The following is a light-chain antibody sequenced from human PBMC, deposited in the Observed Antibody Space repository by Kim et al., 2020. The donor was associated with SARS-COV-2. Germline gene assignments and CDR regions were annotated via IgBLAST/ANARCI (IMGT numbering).Light chain of an antibody. J-gene: IGLJ2*01. V-gene: IGLV3-19*01. CDR1: SLRSYY. CDR3: NSRGSNENVL. CDR2: GKN. Sequence: SSELTQDPAVSVALGQTVRITCQGDSLRSYYATWYQQKPGQAPIVVIYGKNNRPSGIPDRFSGSSSGDTASLTITGTQAGDEADYYCNSRGSNENVLFGGGTKLTVL.